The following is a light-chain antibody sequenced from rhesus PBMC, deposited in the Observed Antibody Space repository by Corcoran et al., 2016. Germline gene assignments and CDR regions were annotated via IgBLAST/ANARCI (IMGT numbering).Light chain of an antibody. CDR1: QSVSSS. Sequence: EIVLTQSPATLSLSPGERATLSYRASQSVSSSLAWYQQNPGQPPRLLIYDASNRATGIPDRCSDSGSGTDFTLTISSLEPEDVGVYFCQQYSNWLTFGGGTKVELK. V-gene: IGKV3-35*01. CDR2: DAS. CDR3: QQYSNWLT. J-gene: IGKJ4*01.